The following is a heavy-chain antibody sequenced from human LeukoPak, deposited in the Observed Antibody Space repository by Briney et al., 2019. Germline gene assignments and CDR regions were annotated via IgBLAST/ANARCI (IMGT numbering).Heavy chain of an antibody. D-gene: IGHD3-3*01. V-gene: IGHV3-23*01. Sequence: PGGSLRLSCSASGFTFSTYAMSWVRQTPGKGLEWVSTISGSGGSTYYADSVKGRFSISRDNSKNTLYLQMNNLRVDDTAEYCCAKDSDFWSGFYTEFYQHWGQGTLVTVSS. CDR2: ISGSGGST. CDR3: AKDSDFWSGFYTEFYQH. J-gene: IGHJ1*01. CDR1: GFTFSTYA.